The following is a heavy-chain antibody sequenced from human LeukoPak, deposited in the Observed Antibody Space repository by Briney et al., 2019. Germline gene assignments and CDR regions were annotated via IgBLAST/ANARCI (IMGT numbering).Heavy chain of an antibody. V-gene: IGHV4-59*08. D-gene: IGHD3-16*01. Sequence: SETLSLTCTVSGGSISDYYWSWLRQPPGKGLEWIGYFYYSGTSRYNPSLKSRVTFTADTSENQFSLKLTSVTAADTAVYYCARHYYGDVYYFDFWGQGTLVTVSS. CDR2: FYYSGTS. J-gene: IGHJ4*02. CDR1: GGSISDYY. CDR3: ARHYYGDVYYFDF.